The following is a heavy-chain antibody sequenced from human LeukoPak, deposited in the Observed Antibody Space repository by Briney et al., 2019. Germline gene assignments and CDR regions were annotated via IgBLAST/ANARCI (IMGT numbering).Heavy chain of an antibody. V-gene: IGHV3-23*01. CDR1: GFTSATYA. D-gene: IGHD4-23*01. Sequence: GGSLRLSCVVSGFTSATYAMSWVRQAPGKGLQWVSNIVGSGGGAYYADSVKSRFTISRDKSKNTLYLQMNSLRAEDTAVYYCAKDQDGGMYFDYWGQGTLVTVSS. J-gene: IGHJ4*02. CDR3: AKDQDGGMYFDY. CDR2: IVGSGGGA.